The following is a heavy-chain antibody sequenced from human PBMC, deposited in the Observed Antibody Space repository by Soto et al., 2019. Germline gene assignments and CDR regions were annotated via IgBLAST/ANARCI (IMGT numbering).Heavy chain of an antibody. J-gene: IGHJ4*02. CDR2: ISYDGSNK. CDR1: GFTFSSYG. Sequence: QVQLVESGGGVVQPGRSLRLSCAASGFTFSSYGMHWVRQAPGKGLEWVAVISYDGSNKYYADSVKGRFTISRDNSKNTLYLQMNSLRAEDTAVYYCAKVGDSRGCVDYWGQGTLVTVSS. CDR3: AKVGDSRGCVDY. V-gene: IGHV3-30*18. D-gene: IGHD3-22*01.